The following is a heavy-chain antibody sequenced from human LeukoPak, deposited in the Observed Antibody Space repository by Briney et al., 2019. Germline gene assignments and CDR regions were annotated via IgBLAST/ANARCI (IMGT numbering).Heavy chain of an antibody. CDR1: GFTFSSYG. CDR2: IRYDGSNK. D-gene: IGHD3-10*01. J-gene: IGHJ4*02. V-gene: IGHV3-30*02. CDR3: ANGIAGVGSPRTPEVTGSGSYI. Sequence: PGGSLRLSCAASGFTFSSYGMHWVRQAPGKGLEWVAFIRYDGSNKYYADSVKGRFTISRDNSKNTLYLQMNSLRAEDTAVYYCANGIAGVGSPRTPEVTGSGSYIWGQGTLVTVSS.